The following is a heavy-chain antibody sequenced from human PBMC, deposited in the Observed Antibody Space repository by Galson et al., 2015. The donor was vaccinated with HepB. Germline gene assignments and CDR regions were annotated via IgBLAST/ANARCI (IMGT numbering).Heavy chain of an antibody. CDR3: AKGGYYYYFDY. D-gene: IGHD3-22*01. Sequence: SLRLSCATSGFTFSSYAMIWVRQAPGKGLEWVSSIIGSGGGTFYADSVKGRFTISSDNSRKMVYLEMNSLRADDTAVYYCAKGGYYYYFDYWGQGTLVTVSA. CDR1: GFTFSSYA. CDR2: IIGSGGGT. J-gene: IGHJ4*02. V-gene: IGHV3-23*01.